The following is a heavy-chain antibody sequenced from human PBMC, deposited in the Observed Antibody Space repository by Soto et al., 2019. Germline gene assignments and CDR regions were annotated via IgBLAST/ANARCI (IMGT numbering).Heavy chain of an antibody. CDR3: ARGRVAVIFPFDY. CDR1: GGTFSSYA. D-gene: IGHD3-22*01. J-gene: IGHJ4*01. V-gene: IGHV1-69*13. CDR2: IIPIFGTA. Sequence: SVKVSCKASGGTFSSYAISWVRQAPGQGLEWMGGIIPIFGTANYAQKFQGRVTITADESTSTAYMELSSLRSEDTAVYYCARGRVAVIFPFDYWGHGTLVTVSS.